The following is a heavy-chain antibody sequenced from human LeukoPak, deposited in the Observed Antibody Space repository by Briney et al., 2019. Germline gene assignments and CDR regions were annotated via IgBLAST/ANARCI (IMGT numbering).Heavy chain of an antibody. J-gene: IGHJ4*02. CDR3: ANAVSYYYDSSGYFCYFDY. CDR1: GFTFSSYA. V-gene: IGHV3-23*01. D-gene: IGHD3-22*01. Sequence: PGGSLRLSCAASGFTFSSYAMSWVRQAPGKGLEWVSAISGSGGSTYYADSVKGRFTISRDNPKNKRYLQMNSLRAEDTAVYYCANAVSYYYDSSGYFCYFDYWGQGTLVTVSS. CDR2: ISGSGGST.